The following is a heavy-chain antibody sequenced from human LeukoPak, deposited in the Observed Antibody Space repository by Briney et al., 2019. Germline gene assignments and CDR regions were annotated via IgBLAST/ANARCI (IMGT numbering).Heavy chain of an antibody. CDR2: ISGDGGST. CDR3: AKDPAYYDFWSGYNRDLYYYYGMDV. Sequence: GGSLRLSCAASGFTFDDYAMHWVRQAPGKGLEWVSLISGDGGSTYYADSVKGRFTISRDNGKNSLYLQMNSLRTEDTALYYCAKDPAYYDFWSGYNRDLYYYYGMDVWGQGTTVTVSS. V-gene: IGHV3-43*02. J-gene: IGHJ6*02. D-gene: IGHD3-3*01. CDR1: GFTFDDYA.